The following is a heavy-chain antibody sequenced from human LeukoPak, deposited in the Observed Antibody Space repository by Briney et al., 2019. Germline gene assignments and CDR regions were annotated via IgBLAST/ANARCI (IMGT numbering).Heavy chain of an antibody. J-gene: IGHJ4*02. CDR2: ISGSGGST. V-gene: IGHV3-23*01. CDR3: AKAPPTVTTPRLKTHYFDY. D-gene: IGHD4-17*01. Sequence: GGSLRLSCAASGFTFSSYAMSWVRQAPGKGLEWVSAISGSGGSTYCADSVKGRFTISRDNSKNTLYLQMNSLRAEDTAVYYCAKAPPTVTTPRLKTHYFDYWGQGTLVTVSS. CDR1: GFTFSSYA.